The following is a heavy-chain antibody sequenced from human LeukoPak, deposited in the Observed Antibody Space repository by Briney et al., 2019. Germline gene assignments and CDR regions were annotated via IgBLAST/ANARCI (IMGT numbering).Heavy chain of an antibody. J-gene: IGHJ4*02. Sequence: GGSLRLSCAASGFTLSRHWMSWVRQAPGKGLEWVANIKEDGSEKTYVDSVKGRFTISRDNAKNSLYLQINSLRAEDTAIYYCARLRIAVSATGGFDYWGQGNLVTVSS. CDR3: ARLRIAVSATGGFDY. D-gene: IGHD6-19*01. CDR1: GFTLSRHW. CDR2: IKEDGSEK. V-gene: IGHV3-7*03.